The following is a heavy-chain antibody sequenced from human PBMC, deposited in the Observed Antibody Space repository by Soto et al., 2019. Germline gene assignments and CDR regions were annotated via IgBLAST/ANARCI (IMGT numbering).Heavy chain of an antibody. V-gene: IGHV3-15*07. J-gene: IGHJ3*02. CDR1: GFTFSNAW. CDR2: IKSKTDGGTT. D-gene: IGHD3-10*01. Sequence: GGSLRLSCAASGFTFSNAWMNWVRQAPGKGLEWVGRIKSKTDGGTTDYAAPVKGRFTISRDDSKNTLYLQMNSLKTEDTAVYYCTTDRVPGGSNSDDAFDIWGQGTMVTVSS. CDR3: TTDRVPGGSNSDDAFDI.